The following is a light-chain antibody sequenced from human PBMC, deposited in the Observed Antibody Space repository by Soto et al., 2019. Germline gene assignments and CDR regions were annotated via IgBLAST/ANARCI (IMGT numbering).Light chain of an antibody. J-gene: IGLJ1*01. CDR2: SNN. V-gene: IGLV1-44*01. Sequence: QSVLTQPRSASGSTGERVTISSSGSSSNIGSNTVSWYQQVPGTAPKLLIYSNNQRPSGVPDRFSGSKSGTSASLATSGLQSEDEADYYCAAWEDSLNALVFGTGPKVTVL. CDR3: AAWEDSLNALV. CDR1: SSNIGSNT.